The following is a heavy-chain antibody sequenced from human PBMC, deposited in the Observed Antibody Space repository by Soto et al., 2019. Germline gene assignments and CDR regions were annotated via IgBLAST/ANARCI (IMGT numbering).Heavy chain of an antibody. CDR3: TRLDSTMHDY. CDR2: IRSKANSYAT. CDR1: GFTFSGSA. D-gene: IGHD3-10*01. V-gene: IGHV3-73*01. Sequence: GVSLRLSCAASGFTFSGSAMHWVRQASGKGLEWVGRIRSKANSYATAYAASVKGRFTISRDDSKNTAYLQMNSLKTEDTAVYYCTRLDSTMHDYWGQGTLVTVSS. J-gene: IGHJ4*02.